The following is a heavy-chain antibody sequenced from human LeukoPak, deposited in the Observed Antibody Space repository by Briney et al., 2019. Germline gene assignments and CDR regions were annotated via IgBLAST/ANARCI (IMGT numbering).Heavy chain of an antibody. V-gene: IGHV4-31*03. CDR3: ARDLACSGGSCGDKYDAFDI. CDR1: GGSISSGGYY. J-gene: IGHJ3*02. D-gene: IGHD2-15*01. CDR2: IYYSGST. Sequence: SQTLSLTCTVSGGSISSGGYYWSWIRQHPGKGLEWIGYIYYSGSTYYNPSLKSRVTISVDTSKNQFSLKLSSVTAADTAVYYCARDLACSGGSCGDKYDAFDIWGQGTMVTVSS.